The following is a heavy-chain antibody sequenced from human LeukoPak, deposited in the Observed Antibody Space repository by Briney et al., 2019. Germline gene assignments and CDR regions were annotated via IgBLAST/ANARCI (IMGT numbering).Heavy chain of an antibody. Sequence: GGSLRLSCAASGFSLSNYAMHWARQAPGKGLEWVAIISYDGSNRYYADSVKGRFTISRDDPTNTLCLQMNSLRPEDTAVYYCAREREDHYDSEDDWFDPWGQGTLVTVSS. D-gene: IGHD3-22*01. CDR2: ISYDGSNR. J-gene: IGHJ5*02. CDR1: GFSLSNYA. V-gene: IGHV3-30*01. CDR3: AREREDHYDSEDDWFDP.